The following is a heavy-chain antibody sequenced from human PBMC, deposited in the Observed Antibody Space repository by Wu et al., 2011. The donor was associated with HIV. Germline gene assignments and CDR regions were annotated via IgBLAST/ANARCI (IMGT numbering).Heavy chain of an antibody. CDR2: MNPNSGNT. CDR3: ARAGQKXYYYYTWTS. V-gene: IGHV1-8*01. CDR1: GYTFTSYD. Sequence: QVQLVQSGAEVKKPGASVKASCKASGYTFTSYDINWVRQATGQGLEWMGWMNPNSGNTHFAQKFQGRVTMTRNTSISTAYMELSSLRSEDTAVYYCARAGQKXYYYYTWTSGQRDHGHRL. J-gene: IGHJ6*03.